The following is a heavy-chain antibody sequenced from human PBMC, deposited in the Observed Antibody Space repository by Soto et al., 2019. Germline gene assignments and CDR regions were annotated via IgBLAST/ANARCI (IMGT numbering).Heavy chain of an antibody. V-gene: IGHV4-39*01. Sequence: SETLSLTCTVSGGFISDSTDHWGWIRPSPGKGLEWIGSFYKSGSIHYNPPFKSRVTISVDTSKNQFSLKLSSVTAADTAVYYCARYPSYYDNDLGPVSHWGQGTLVTVSS. D-gene: IGHD3-22*01. CDR2: FYKSGSI. J-gene: IGHJ4*02. CDR3: ARYPSYYDNDLGPVSH. CDR1: GGFISDSTDH.